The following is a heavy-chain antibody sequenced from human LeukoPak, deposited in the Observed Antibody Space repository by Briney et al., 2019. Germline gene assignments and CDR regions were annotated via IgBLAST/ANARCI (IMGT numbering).Heavy chain of an antibody. CDR1: DGSISGFQ. Sequence: PSETLSLTCTVSDGSISGFQWSWIRQPPGKGLEWIGNIYYSGSANYNPSLESRVTISVDTSKNQFSLKLSSVTAADTAVYYCARVVAAGTYYYYYYMDVWGKGTTVTVSS. J-gene: IGHJ6*03. CDR3: ARVVAAGTYYYYYYMDV. D-gene: IGHD6-13*01. CDR2: IYYSGSA. V-gene: IGHV4-59*01.